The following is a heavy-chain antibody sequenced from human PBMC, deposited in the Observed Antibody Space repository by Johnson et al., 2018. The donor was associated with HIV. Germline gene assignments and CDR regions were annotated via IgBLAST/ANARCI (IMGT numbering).Heavy chain of an antibody. CDR3: ASGHMWSAF. J-gene: IGHJ3*01. V-gene: IGHV3-20*04. CDR2: INWIGGST. D-gene: IGHD2-21*01. CDR1: GFTFTDYG. Sequence: VQLVESGGGVVRPGGSLRLSCAASGFTFTDYGMHWVRQAPGKGLEWVSGINWIGGSTGYEDPVKGRFTISRDNAKNSLYLQMSSLRVKDTAVYYCASGHMWSAFWGQGTMVTVSS.